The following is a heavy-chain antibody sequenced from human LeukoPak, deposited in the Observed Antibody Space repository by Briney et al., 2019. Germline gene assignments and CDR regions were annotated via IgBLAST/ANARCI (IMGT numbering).Heavy chain of an antibody. Sequence: GGSLRLSCAASGFTFSSYTMSWVRQAPGKGLEWVSTITTSDGNTYYADSVKGRFTVSRDNSKNTLFLQMNSLRAEDTAVYYCAKDGGLWVSAHWGDSWGRGTQVTVSS. D-gene: IGHD7-27*01. CDR3: AKDGGLWVSAHWGDS. V-gene: IGHV3-23*01. CDR1: GFTFSSYT. CDR2: ITTSDGNT. J-gene: IGHJ4*02.